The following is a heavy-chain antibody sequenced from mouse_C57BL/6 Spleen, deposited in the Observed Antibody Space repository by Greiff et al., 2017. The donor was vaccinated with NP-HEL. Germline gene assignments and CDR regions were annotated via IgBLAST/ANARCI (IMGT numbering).Heavy chain of an antibody. Sequence: QVQLQQPGAEFVKPGASVKMSCKASGYTFTSYWITWVKQRPGQGLEWIGDIYPGSGSTNYNEKFKSKATLTVDTSSSTAYMQLSSLTSEDSAVYYCARERGIYYYGSSPLRFAYWGQGTLVTVSA. CDR2: IYPGSGST. D-gene: IGHD1-1*01. CDR3: ARERGIYYYGSSPLRFAY. CDR1: GYTFTSYW. J-gene: IGHJ3*01. V-gene: IGHV1-55*01.